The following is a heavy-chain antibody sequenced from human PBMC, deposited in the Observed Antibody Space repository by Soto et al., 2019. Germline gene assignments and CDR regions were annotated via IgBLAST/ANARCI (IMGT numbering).Heavy chain of an antibody. V-gene: IGHV3-73*01. CDR3: TRYSSSWYSGSFDP. CDR2: IRSKANSYAT. CDR1: GVTFSGSA. Sequence: PGGALRLYCATSGVTFSGSAMQLVHQASGKVLEWVGRIRSKANSYATAYAASVKGRFTISRDDSKNTAYLQMNSLKTEDTAVYYCTRYSSSWYSGSFDPWGQGTLVTVSS. D-gene: IGHD6-13*01. J-gene: IGHJ5*02.